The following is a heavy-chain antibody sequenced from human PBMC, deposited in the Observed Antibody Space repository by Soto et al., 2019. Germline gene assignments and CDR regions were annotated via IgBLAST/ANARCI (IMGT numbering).Heavy chain of an antibody. CDR1: GGSLTGYY. D-gene: IGHD6-19*01. CDR2: IHYTGNT. Sequence: PSETLSLTCTVSGGSLTGYYWIWIRQPPGKGLEWIGLIHYTGNTNYNPSLKSRVTISIDTSKNQFSLKLSSVTAADTAVYYCASRGRIAVEAWGQGTLVTVSS. J-gene: IGHJ4*02. V-gene: IGHV4-59*12. CDR3: ASRGRIAVEA.